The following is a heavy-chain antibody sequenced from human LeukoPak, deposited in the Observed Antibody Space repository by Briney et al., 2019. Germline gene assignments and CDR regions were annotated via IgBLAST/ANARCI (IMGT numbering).Heavy chain of an antibody. J-gene: IGHJ4*02. CDR3: ARDQFDMDYDSWSGYYPIDY. D-gene: IGHD3-3*01. V-gene: IGHV3-7*01. CDR2: IKQDGSEK. CDR1: GFTFSSYS. Sequence: GGSLRLSCAASGFTFSSYSMNWVRQAPGKGLEWVANIKQDGSEKYYVDSVKGRFTISRDNAKNSLYLQMNSLRAEDTAVYYCARDQFDMDYDSWSGYYPIDYWGQGTLVTVSS.